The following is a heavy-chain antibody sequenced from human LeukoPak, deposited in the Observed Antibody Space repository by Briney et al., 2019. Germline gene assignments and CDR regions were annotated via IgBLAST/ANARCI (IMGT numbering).Heavy chain of an antibody. Sequence: SETLSLTCTASGGSISSYYWSWIRQPPGKGLEWIGYIYYSGSTNYNPSLKSRVTISVDTSKDQFSLKLSSVTAADTAVYYCASLRLGRTVTNDAFDIWGQGTMVTVSS. CDR2: IYYSGST. D-gene: IGHD3-16*01. J-gene: IGHJ3*02. CDR1: GGSISSYY. CDR3: ASLRLGRTVTNDAFDI. V-gene: IGHV4-59*01.